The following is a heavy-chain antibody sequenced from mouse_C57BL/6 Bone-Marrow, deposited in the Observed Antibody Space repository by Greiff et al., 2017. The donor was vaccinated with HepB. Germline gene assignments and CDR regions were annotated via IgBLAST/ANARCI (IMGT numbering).Heavy chain of an antibody. V-gene: IGHV1-50*01. D-gene: IGHD2-2*01. Sequence: QVQLQPGAELVKPGASVKLSCTASSYTFTSYWMQWVKQRPGQGLEWIGEIDPSDSYTNYNQKFKGKATLTVDTSSSTAYMQLSSLTSEDSAVYYCARRWLPDYWGQGTTLTVSS. J-gene: IGHJ2*01. CDR3: ARRWLPDY. CDR2: IDPSDSYT. CDR1: SYTFTSYW.